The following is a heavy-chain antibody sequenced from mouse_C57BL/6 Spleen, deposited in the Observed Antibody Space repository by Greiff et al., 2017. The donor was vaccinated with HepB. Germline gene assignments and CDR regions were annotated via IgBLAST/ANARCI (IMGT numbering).Heavy chain of an antibody. CDR1: GFSLTSYG. V-gene: IGHV2-2*01. J-gene: IGHJ3*01. CDR3: ARGYYGSSPLAY. Sequence: VKLMESGPGLVQPSQSLSITCTVSGFSLTSYGVHWVRQSPGKGLEWLGVIWSGGSTDYNAAFISRLSISKDNSKSQVFFKMNSLQADDTAIYYCARGYYGSSPLAYWGQGTLVTVSA. D-gene: IGHD1-1*01. CDR2: IWSGGST.